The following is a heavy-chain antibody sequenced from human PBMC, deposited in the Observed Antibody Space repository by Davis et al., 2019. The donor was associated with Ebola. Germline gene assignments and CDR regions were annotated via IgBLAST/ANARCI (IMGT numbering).Heavy chain of an antibody. Sequence: PGGSLRLSCAASGFTFSGSPMHWVRQASGKGLEWVGRIRSKANNYATAYAASVKGRFTISRDDSKNTAYLQMNSLETEDTAVYYCTRPQDDYGSNWFDPWGQGTLVTVSS. CDR3: TRPQDDYGSNWFDP. J-gene: IGHJ5*02. D-gene: IGHD4-17*01. CDR2: IRSKANNYAT. CDR1: GFTFSGSP. V-gene: IGHV3-73*01.